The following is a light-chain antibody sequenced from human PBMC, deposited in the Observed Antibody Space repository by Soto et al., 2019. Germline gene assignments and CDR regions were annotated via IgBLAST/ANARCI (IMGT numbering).Light chain of an antibody. CDR3: QQANSFPIT. Sequence: DIQMTQSPSSVSASVGDRVTITCRASQGISSWLAWYPQKPEKAPKLLIYAASSLQSGVPSRFSGSGSGTDFTLTISSLQPEDVAAYYCQQANSFPITFGQGTRLEIK. CDR2: AAS. CDR1: QGISSW. V-gene: IGKV1D-12*01. J-gene: IGKJ5*01.